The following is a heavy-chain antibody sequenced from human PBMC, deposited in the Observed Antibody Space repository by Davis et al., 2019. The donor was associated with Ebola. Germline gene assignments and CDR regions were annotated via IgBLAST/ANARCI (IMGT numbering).Heavy chain of an antibody. CDR2: IYYSGST. Sequence: SETLSLTCTVSGGSISSYYWRWIRQPPGKGLEWIGYIYYSGSTNYNPSLKSRVTISVDTSKNQFSLKLSSVTAADTAVYYCARQQSSGWYYFDYWGQGTLVTVSS. J-gene: IGHJ4*02. CDR1: GGSISSYY. CDR3: ARQQSSGWYYFDY. V-gene: IGHV4-59*08. D-gene: IGHD6-19*01.